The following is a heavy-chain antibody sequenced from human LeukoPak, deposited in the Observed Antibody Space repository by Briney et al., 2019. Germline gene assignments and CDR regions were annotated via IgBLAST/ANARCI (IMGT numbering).Heavy chain of an antibody. CDR1: GFTFSTYA. J-gene: IGHJ4*02. V-gene: IGHV3-23*01. CDR2: ISGSGNGT. Sequence: GGSLRLSCTASGFTFSTYAMNWVRQAPGKGLEWLSGISGSGNGTYYADSVKGRFIISRDNSKNMVYLQMNSLTVEDTATYYCAKRTMSAFDSWGQGTLLIVSS. CDR3: AKRTMSAFDS.